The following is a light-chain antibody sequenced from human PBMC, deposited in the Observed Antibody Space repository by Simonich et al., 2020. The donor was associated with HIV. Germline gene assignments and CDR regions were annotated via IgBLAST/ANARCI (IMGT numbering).Light chain of an antibody. CDR3: QSYDSSLSGWV. CDR1: SSNIGSNY. Sequence: QSVLTQPPSASGTPGQRVTISCSGSSSNIGSNYVYWYQQLPGTAPKLLIYRNNQRPSGVPDRFSGSKSGTSASLAITGRQAEDEADYYCQSYDSSLSGWVFGGGTKLTVL. V-gene: IGLV1-47*01. J-gene: IGLJ3*02. CDR2: RNN.